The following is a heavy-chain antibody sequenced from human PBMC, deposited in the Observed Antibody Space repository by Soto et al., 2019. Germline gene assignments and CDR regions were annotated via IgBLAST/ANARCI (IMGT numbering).Heavy chain of an antibody. J-gene: IGHJ6*03. Sequence: QVQLQESGPRLVKPSGTLSLTCTVSGGSINGYYWSWVRQPPGKGLEWIAYIYYTGTTNHNPSLKSRVTISLDTSKNQFSLNLNSVTAADTAVYYCARGLLWFGISSYYYMDVWGKGTTVTVSS. V-gene: IGHV4-59*08. CDR1: GGSINGYY. CDR3: ARGLLWFGISSYYYMDV. D-gene: IGHD3-10*01. CDR2: IYYTGTT.